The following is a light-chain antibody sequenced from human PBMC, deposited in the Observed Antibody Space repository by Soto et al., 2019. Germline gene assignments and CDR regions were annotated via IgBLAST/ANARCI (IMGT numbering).Light chain of an antibody. CDR1: RSAVGGYNY. CDR3: SSYTSSSPYV. CDR2: EVS. V-gene: IGLV2-14*01. J-gene: IGLJ1*01. Sequence: QSALTQPASVSGSPGQSITISCTGPRSAVGGYNYVSWYQQHPGKAPKSMIYEVSNRPSGVSNRFSGSKSGNTASLTISGLQAEDEADYYCSSYTSSSPYVFGTGTKVTVL.